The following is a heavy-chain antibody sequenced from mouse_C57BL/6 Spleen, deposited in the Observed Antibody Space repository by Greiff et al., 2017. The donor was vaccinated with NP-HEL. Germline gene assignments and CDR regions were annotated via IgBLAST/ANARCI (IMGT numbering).Heavy chain of an antibody. Sequence: VQLKESGAELVKPGASVKLSCTASGFNIKDYYMHWVKQRTEQGLEWIGRIDPEDGATKYAPKFQGKATITADTSSNTAYLQLSSLTSEDTAVYYCARSDYGNVIDDWGKGTTVTVSS. J-gene: IGHJ1*03. V-gene: IGHV14-2*01. D-gene: IGHD2-1*01. CDR3: ARSDYGNVIDD. CDR2: IDPEDGAT. CDR1: GFNIKDYY.